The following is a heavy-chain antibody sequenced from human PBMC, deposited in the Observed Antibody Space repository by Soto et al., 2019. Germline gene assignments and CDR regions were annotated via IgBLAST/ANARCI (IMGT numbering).Heavy chain of an antibody. J-gene: IGHJ5*02. CDR1: GDYIHVGGYY. CDR2: IYYTGKT. Sequence: TLSLTCSVSGDYIHVGGYYWTWIRQRPGKGLEWMGYIYYTGKTYYNPSLESRLTMSVDRSKNQFSLRLTSVTAADTAVYFCGRDLTSNANCIDPWGQGTLVTVSS. V-gene: IGHV4-30-4*01. CDR3: GRDLTSNANCIDP. D-gene: IGHD2-2*01.